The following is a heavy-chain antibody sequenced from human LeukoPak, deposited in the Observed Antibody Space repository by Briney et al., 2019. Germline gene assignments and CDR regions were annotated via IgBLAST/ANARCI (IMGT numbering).Heavy chain of an antibody. Sequence: SVKVSCKASGGTFSSYAISWVRQAPGQGLEWMGRIIPILGIANYAQKFQGRVTITADKSTSTAYMELSSLRSEDTAVYYCASGGYCSGGSCYYLLNYYGTDVWGQGTTVTVSS. D-gene: IGHD2-15*01. CDR1: GGTFSSYA. J-gene: IGHJ6*02. CDR3: ASGGYCSGGSCYYLLNYYGTDV. V-gene: IGHV1-69*04. CDR2: IIPILGIA.